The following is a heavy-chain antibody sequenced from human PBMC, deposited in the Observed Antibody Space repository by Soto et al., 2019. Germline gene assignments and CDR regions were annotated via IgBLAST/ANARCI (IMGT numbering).Heavy chain of an antibody. V-gene: IGHV1-2*02. CDR2: INPNSGGT. CDR3: AREAGTTSTYYYYGMDV. J-gene: IGHJ6*02. CDR1: GYTFTGYY. Sequence: QVQLVQSGAEVKKPGASVKVSCKASGYTFTGYYMHWVRQAPGQGLEWMGWINPNSGGTNYAQKVQGRLTMTRDTTISTAYMELSRLRSADTAVYYCAREAGTTSTYYYYGMDVWGQGTTVTVSS. D-gene: IGHD1-7*01.